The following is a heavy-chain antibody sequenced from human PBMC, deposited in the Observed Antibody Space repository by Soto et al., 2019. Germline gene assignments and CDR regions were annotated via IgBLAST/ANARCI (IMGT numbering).Heavy chain of an antibody. CDR2: ICYSGST. V-gene: IGHV4-39*01. Sequence: SETLSLTCTVSGGSISSSSYYWGWIRQPPGKGLEWIGSICYSGSTYYNPSLKSRVTISVDTSKNQFSLKLSSVTAADTAVYYCAKTPYYYDSSGYVDYWGQGTLVTVSS. CDR1: GGSISSSSYY. CDR3: AKTPYYYDSSGYVDY. D-gene: IGHD3-22*01. J-gene: IGHJ4*02.